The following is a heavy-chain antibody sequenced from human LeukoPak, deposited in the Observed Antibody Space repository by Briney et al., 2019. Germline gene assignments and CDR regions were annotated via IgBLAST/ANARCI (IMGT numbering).Heavy chain of an antibody. J-gene: IGHJ4*02. CDR3: ARRVTIFGVVVLDY. CDR2: IYYSGST. D-gene: IGHD3-3*01. V-gene: IGHV4-59*01. Sequence: RTSATLSLTCTVSGGSISSDYWSWIRQPPGKGLEWIGYIYYSGSTNYNPSLKSRVTISVDTSKNQFSLKLSSVTAADAAVYYCARRVTIFGVVVLDYWGQGTLVTVSS. CDR1: GGSISSDY.